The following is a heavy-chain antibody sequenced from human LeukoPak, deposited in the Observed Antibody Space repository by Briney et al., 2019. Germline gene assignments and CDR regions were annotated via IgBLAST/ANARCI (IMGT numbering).Heavy chain of an antibody. CDR2: INPNSGGT. V-gene: IGHV1-2*02. CDR3: ARDYFKPTMVRGVNDY. CDR1: GYTFTGYY. J-gene: IGHJ4*02. Sequence: ASVKVSCKASGYTFTGYYMHWVRQAPGQGLEWMGWINPNSGGTNYAQKFQGRVTMTRDTSISTAYMELSRLRSDDTAVYYCARDYFKPTMVRGVNDYWGQGTLVTVSS. D-gene: IGHD3-10*01.